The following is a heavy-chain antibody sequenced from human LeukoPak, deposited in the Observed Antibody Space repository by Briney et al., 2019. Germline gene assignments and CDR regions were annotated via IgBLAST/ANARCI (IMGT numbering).Heavy chain of an antibody. Sequence: SVKVSCKASGGTFSSYAISWVRQAPGQGLEWMGGIIPIFGTANYAQKFQGRVTITADESTSTAYMELSSLRSEDTAVYYCARSDCSSTSCYKGLYFDYWGQGTLVTVSS. CDR1: GGTFSSYA. V-gene: IGHV1-69*01. CDR2: IIPIFGTA. J-gene: IGHJ4*02. D-gene: IGHD2-2*02. CDR3: ARSDCSSTSCYKGLYFDY.